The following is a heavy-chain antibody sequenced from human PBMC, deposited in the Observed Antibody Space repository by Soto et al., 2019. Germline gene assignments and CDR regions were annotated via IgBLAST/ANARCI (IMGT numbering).Heavy chain of an antibody. J-gene: IGHJ3*01. CDR3: ARRNYQLLSRDTFDL. V-gene: IGHV3-7*01. D-gene: IGHD2-2*01. CDR2: IKQGGSEK. Sequence: GGSLRLSCAASGFTFSSYWMSWVRQAPGKGLEWVANIKQGGSEKYYVDSIKGRFTISRDNAKNSLYLQMNSLRAEDTAVYYCARRNYQLLSRDTFDLWGQGTMVTVSS. CDR1: GFTFSSYW.